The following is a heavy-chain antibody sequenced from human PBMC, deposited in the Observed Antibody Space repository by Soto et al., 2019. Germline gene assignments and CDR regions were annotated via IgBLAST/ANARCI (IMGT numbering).Heavy chain of an antibody. J-gene: IGHJ4*02. CDR3: ARDPYSGDDIDLDY. CDR1: GFPFSRYN. Sequence: PGGSLRLSCEASGFPFSRYNMNWVRQAPGKGLDWVSYISASSSSIFYADSVKGRFTISRDNAKNSLYLQINSLRAEDTAIYYCARDPYSGDDIDLDYWGQGTLVTVSS. V-gene: IGHV3-48*01. CDR2: ISASSSSI. D-gene: IGHD5-12*01.